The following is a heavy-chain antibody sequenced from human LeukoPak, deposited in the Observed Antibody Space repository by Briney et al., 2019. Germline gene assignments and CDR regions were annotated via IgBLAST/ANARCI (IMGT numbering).Heavy chain of an antibody. CDR3: ARRFFYGDYDTYYFDY. CDR1: DGSISSPDHY. D-gene: IGHD4-17*01. Sequence: KASETLSLTCTVPDGSISSPDHYWGWIRQPPGKGLEWIGIIYYTGSTYYNLSLKSRVIISVDTSKSQFSLKVKSMTAADTAVYYCARRFFYGDYDTYYFDYWGQGILVTVSS. V-gene: IGHV4-39*01. CDR2: IYYTGST. J-gene: IGHJ4*02.